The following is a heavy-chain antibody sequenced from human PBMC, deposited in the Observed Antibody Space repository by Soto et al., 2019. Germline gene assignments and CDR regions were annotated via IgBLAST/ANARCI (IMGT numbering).Heavy chain of an antibody. CDR2: IYTSGST. V-gene: IGHV4-4*07. CDR3: ARTVGAAYYFDF. J-gene: IGHJ4*02. Sequence: QVQLQESGPGLVKPSETLSLTCTVSGDSMTKYYWSWTRQPAGKGLEWIGRIYTSGSTNYNPSLKSRVTMSIDTSNNHFSLSLKSVTAADTAVYYCARTVGAAYYFDFWGQGALVTVSS. D-gene: IGHD1-26*01. CDR1: GDSMTKYY.